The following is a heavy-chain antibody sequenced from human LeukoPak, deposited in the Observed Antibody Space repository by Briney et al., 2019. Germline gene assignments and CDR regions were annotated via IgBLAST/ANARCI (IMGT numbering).Heavy chain of an antibody. V-gene: IGHV1-46*01. CDR2: INPSGGST. J-gene: IGHJ6*03. CDR1: GYTFTSYY. D-gene: IGHD5-24*01. Sequence: ASVKVSCKASGYTFTSYYMHWVRQAPGQGLEWMGIINPSGGSTSYAQKFQGRVTMTRDMSTSTVYMELSSLRSEDTAVYYCARSQVEMATNGYYYYYMDVWGKGTTVTISS. CDR3: ARSQVEMATNGYYYYYMDV.